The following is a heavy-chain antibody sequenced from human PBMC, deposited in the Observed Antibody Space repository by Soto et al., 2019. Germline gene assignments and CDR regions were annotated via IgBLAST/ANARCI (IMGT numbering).Heavy chain of an antibody. CDR3: ARDIAAAGRSRWLDP. J-gene: IGHJ5*02. Sequence: LSLTCTVSGGSVSSGSYYWSWIRQPPGKGLEWIGYIYYSGSTNYNPSLKSRVTISVDTSKNQFSLKLSSVTAADTAVYYCARDIAAAGRSRWLDPWGQGTLVTVSS. CDR2: IYYSGST. D-gene: IGHD6-13*01. CDR1: GGSVSSGSYY. V-gene: IGHV4-61*01.